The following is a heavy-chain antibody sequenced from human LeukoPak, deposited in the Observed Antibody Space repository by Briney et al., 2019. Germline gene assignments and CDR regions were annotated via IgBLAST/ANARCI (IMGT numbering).Heavy chain of an antibody. Sequence: RGSLRLSCAASGFTFSSYAMNWVRQAPGKGLEWVSYISSSGSTIYYADSVKGRFTISRDNAKNSLYLQMNSLRAEDTAVYYCAREAAAGRFDYWGQGTLVTVSS. J-gene: IGHJ4*02. CDR3: AREAAAGRFDY. D-gene: IGHD6-13*01. CDR2: ISSSGSTI. CDR1: GFTFSSYA. V-gene: IGHV3-48*04.